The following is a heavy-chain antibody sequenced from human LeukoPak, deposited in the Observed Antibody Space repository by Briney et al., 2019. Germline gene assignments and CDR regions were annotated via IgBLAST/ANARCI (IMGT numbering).Heavy chain of an antibody. Sequence: GASVKVSCKASGYTFTSYAMHWVRQAPGQRLEWMGWINAGNGNTKYSQKFQGRVTITRDTSASTTYMQLSSLRSEDTAVYSCARDRFGESVFDYWGQGILVTVSS. J-gene: IGHJ4*02. CDR1: GYTFTSYA. V-gene: IGHV1-3*01. D-gene: IGHD3-10*01. CDR2: INAGNGNT. CDR3: ARDRFGESVFDY.